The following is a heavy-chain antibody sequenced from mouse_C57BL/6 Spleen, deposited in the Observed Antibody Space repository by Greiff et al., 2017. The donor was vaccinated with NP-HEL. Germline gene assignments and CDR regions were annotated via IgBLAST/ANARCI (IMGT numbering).Heavy chain of an antibody. D-gene: IGHD1-1*01. CDR1: GFTFSDYG. CDR2: ISSGSSTI. V-gene: IGHV5-17*01. CDR3: ARCSRDYAMDY. J-gene: IGHJ4*01. Sequence: EVKLVESGGGLVKPGGSLKLSCAASGFTFSDYGMHWVRQAPEKGLEWVAYISSGSSTIYYADTVKGRFTISRDNAKNTLFLQMTSLRSEDTAMYYCARCSRDYAMDYWGQGTSVTVSS.